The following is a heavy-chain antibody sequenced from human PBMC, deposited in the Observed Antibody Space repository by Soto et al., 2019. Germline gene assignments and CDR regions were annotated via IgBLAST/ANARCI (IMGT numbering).Heavy chain of an antibody. J-gene: IGHJ4*02. CDR2: ISGSGGST. CDR3: AKGSLYYYDSSGYYYLDY. Sequence: TGGSLRLSCAASGFTFSSYAMSWVRQAPGKGLEWVSAISGSGGSTYYADSVKGRFTISRDNSKNTLYLQMNSLRAEDTAVYYCAKGSLYYYDSSGYYYLDYWGQGTLVTVSS. CDR1: GFTFSSYA. V-gene: IGHV3-23*01. D-gene: IGHD3-22*01.